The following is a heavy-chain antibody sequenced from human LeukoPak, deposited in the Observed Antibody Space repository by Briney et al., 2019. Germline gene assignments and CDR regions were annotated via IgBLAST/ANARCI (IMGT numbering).Heavy chain of an antibody. D-gene: IGHD5-18*01. V-gene: IGHV3-53*01. J-gene: IGHJ4*02. Sequence: GGSLRLSCAASGFTVSSNYMSWVRQAPGKGLEWVSVIYSGGSTYYADSVKGRFTISRDNSKNTLYLQMNSLRAEDTAVYYCAKGFGDTAMVGFDYWGQGTLVTVSS. CDR1: GFTVSSNY. CDR2: IYSGGST. CDR3: AKGFGDTAMVGFDY.